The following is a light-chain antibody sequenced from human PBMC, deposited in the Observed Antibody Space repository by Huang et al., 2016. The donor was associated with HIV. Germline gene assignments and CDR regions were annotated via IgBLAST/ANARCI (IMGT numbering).Light chain of an antibody. CDR2: DVS. CDR1: QSLLHSDGKTY. J-gene: IGKJ2*02. Sequence: IVMTQTPLSLSVTPGQPAAISCKSNQSLLHSDGKTYLYWYLQRPGQSPQLLIYDVSSRFSGVPDRFRGSGSGTDFTLKISREEAGDVGIYYCMQSTHLRTFGQGTKLEIK. CDR3: MQSTHLRT. V-gene: IGKV2-29*02.